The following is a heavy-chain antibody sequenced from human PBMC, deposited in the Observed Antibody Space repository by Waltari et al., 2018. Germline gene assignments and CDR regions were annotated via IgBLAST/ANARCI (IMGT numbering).Heavy chain of an antibody. Sequence: QVQLVQSGAEVKKPGSSVKVSCKASGGTFSSYAISWVRQAPGPGLEWMGGIIPIFGTANYAQKFQGRVTITADESTSTAYMELSSLRSEDTAVYYCARDLLDIVVVVAATTDAFDIWGQGTMVTVSS. J-gene: IGHJ3*02. D-gene: IGHD2-15*01. CDR2: IIPIFGTA. CDR3: ARDLLDIVVVVAATTDAFDI. V-gene: IGHV1-69*01. CDR1: GGTFSSYA.